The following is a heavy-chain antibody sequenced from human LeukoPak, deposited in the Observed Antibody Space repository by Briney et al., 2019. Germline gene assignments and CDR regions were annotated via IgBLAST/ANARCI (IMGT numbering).Heavy chain of an antibody. Sequence: PSETLSLTCTVSGGSISSYYWSCIRQPPGKGLEWIGYIYNSGSTNYNPSLKSRVTISVDTSKNQFSLKLSSVTAADTAVYCCARDRGPLGYFDYWGQGTLVTVSS. J-gene: IGHJ4*02. V-gene: IGHV4-59*01. CDR2: IYNSGST. CDR3: ARDRGPLGYFDY. CDR1: GGSISSYY.